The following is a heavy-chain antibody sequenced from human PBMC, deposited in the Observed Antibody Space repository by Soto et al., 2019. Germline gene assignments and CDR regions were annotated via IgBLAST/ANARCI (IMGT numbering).Heavy chain of an antibody. Sequence: SVKVSCKASGGTFSSYAISWVRQAPGQGLEWMGGIIPIFGTATYAQKFQGRVTITADESTSTAYMELSSLRSEDTAVYYCARGPPNIVVVVAAEFDYWGQGTLVTVSS. V-gene: IGHV1-69*13. CDR3: ARGPPNIVVVVAAEFDY. J-gene: IGHJ4*02. CDR1: GGTFSSYA. CDR2: IIPIFGTA. D-gene: IGHD2-15*01.